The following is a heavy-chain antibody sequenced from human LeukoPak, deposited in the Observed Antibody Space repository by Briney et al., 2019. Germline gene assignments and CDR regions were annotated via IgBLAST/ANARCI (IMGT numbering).Heavy chain of an antibody. Sequence: PSETLSLTCTVSGGSITYYYWNWIRQPPGKGLEGIGCSYYSGTTYYNPSLKSRLTISVDTSKNQFSLKLSSVTTADTAMYYCARGGYDILTGYGSFDPWGQGTLVTVSS. D-gene: IGHD3-9*01. CDR1: GGSITYYY. CDR3: ARGGYDILTGYGSFDP. CDR2: SYYSGTT. J-gene: IGHJ5*02. V-gene: IGHV4-59*01.